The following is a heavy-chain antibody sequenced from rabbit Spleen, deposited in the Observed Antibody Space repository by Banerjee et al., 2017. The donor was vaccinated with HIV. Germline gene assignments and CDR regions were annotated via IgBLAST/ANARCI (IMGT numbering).Heavy chain of an antibody. CDR3: ARVSESSGWGEDL. CDR1: GVSFSSNYY. J-gene: IGHJ3*01. V-gene: IGHV1S40*01. D-gene: IGHD4-1*01. Sequence: QSLEESGGDLVKPGASPTLTCTASGVSFSSNYYMCWVRQAPGKGLEWIACIDSGSSGFTYFASWAKGRFTISKTSSTTVTLQMTSLTAADTATYFCARVSESSGWGEDLWGQGTLVTVS. CDR2: IDSGSSGFT.